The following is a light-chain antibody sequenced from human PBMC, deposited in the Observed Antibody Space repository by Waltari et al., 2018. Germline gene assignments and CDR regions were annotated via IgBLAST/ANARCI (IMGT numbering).Light chain of an antibody. J-gene: IGLJ2*01. CDR2: DVS. CDR3: CSYAGSSTLV. CDR1: SSDVGGYNY. Sequence: QSALTQPASVSGSPGPSITISCTGTSSDVGGYNYVSWYQQHPGKAPKLMIYDVSKRPSGVSNRFSGSKSGNTASLTISGLQAEDEADYYCCSYAGSSTLVFGGGTKLTVL. V-gene: IGLV2-23*02.